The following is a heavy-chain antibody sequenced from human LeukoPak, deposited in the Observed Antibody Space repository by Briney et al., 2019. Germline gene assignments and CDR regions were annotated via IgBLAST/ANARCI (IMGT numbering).Heavy chain of an antibody. CDR1: GYSISSGYY. Sequence: TSETLSLTCTVSGYSISSGYYWGWIRPPPGKGLEWIGSIYHSGSTYYNPTLKSRVTISVDTSKNQFSLKLSSVTAADTAVYYCASTTTVTTGEFDYWGQGTLVTVSS. D-gene: IGHD4-17*01. J-gene: IGHJ4*02. CDR2: IYHSGST. CDR3: ASTTTVTTGEFDY. V-gene: IGHV4-38-2*02.